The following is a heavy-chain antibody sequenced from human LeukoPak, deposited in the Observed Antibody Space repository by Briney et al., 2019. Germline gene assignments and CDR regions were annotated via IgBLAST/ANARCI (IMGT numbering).Heavy chain of an antibody. CDR1: GFTFTNYA. D-gene: IGHD2-8*01. V-gene: IGHV3-30*09. CDR2: VSYDGTDT. CDR3: VRVSGCGTNGVCPSFVP. J-gene: IGHJ5*02. Sequence: SGGSLRLSCAASGFTFTNYAMKWVRQAPGKGLGWVATVSYDGTDTSYADSVKGRFAIFRDNSKNTLYLQMNSLRTEDTAVYYCVRVSGCGTNGVCPSFVPWGQGTLVSVPT.